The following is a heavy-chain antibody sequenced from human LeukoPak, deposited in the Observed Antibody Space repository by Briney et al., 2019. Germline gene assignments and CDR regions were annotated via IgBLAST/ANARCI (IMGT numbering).Heavy chain of an antibody. V-gene: IGHV4-59*08. CDR1: GGSITNYF. CDR2: VHYTGST. D-gene: IGHD2-2*01. Sequence: SETLSLTCTVSGGSITNYFWSWIRQPPGKGLEWIGYVHYTGSTNYNPSLKSRATISVDTSNKQFSLKLSSVTAADTAFYYCVLFLTRGFAYWGQGDLVTVSS. J-gene: IGHJ4*02. CDR3: VLFLTRGFAY.